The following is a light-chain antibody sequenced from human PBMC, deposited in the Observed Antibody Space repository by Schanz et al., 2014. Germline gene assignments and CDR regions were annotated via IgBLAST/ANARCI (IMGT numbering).Light chain of an antibody. V-gene: IGKV4-1*01. Sequence: DIVMTQSPDSLAVSLGERATINCKSSQRVLYSSNNNNYLAWYQQKPGQPPKLLIYWASTRESGVPDRFSGSGSGTDFTLTISSLQAEDVAIYYCQQYYSTPWTFGQGTKVEIK. CDR3: QQYYSTPWT. CDR1: QRVLYSSNNNNY. CDR2: WAS. J-gene: IGKJ1*01.